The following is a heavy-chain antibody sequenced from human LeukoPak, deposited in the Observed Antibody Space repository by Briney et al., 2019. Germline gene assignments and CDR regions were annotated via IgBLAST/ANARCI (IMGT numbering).Heavy chain of an antibody. CDR2: ISDGGDNT. D-gene: IGHD3-22*01. J-gene: IGHJ6*02. CDR1: GFTFSSYA. CDR3: AKDRSGSSVSYYDMDV. V-gene: IGHV3-23*01. Sequence: PGGSLRLSCAASGFTFSSYAMSWVRQAPGRGLEWVSVISDGGDNTYYAESVKGRFTISRDNSKDTLYLQMDSLGAEDTAVYFCAKDRSGSSVSYYDMDVWGQGTAVTVSS.